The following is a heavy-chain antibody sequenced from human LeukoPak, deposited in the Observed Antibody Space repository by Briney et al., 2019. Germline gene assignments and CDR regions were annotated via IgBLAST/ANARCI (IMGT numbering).Heavy chain of an antibody. Sequence: ASVKVSCKASGYTFTGYYMHWVRQAPGQGLEWMGWINPNSGGTNYAQKFQGWVTMTRDTSISTAYMELSRPRSDDTAVYYCARSRGVLTAYYFDYWGQGTLVTVSS. J-gene: IGHJ4*02. V-gene: IGHV1-2*04. D-gene: IGHD3-10*01. CDR1: GYTFTGYY. CDR3: ARSRGVLTAYYFDY. CDR2: INPNSGGT.